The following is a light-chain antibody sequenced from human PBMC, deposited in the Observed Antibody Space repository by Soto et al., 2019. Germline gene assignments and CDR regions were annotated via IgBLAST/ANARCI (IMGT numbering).Light chain of an antibody. CDR2: LGS. CDR3: MQALQTPLT. Sequence: DIVMTQSPLSLPVTPGEPASISCRSSQSLLHSDGYNYLDWFLQRPGQSPQLLIYLGSSRASGVPDRFSGSGSGTDFTLKISRVEAEEVGVYYCMQALQTPLTFGGGTKVDIK. J-gene: IGKJ4*01. CDR1: QSLLHSDGYNY. V-gene: IGKV2-28*01.